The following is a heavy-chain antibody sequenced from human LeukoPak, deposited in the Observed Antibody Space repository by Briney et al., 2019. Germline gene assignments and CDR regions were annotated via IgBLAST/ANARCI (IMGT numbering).Heavy chain of an antibody. V-gene: IGHV4-31*03. Sequence: PSETLSLTCSVSGGSISSDDYCWSWIRQHPGKGLEWIGYIYYSGGTYYNPSLKSRVALSVDTSKNQFSLKLSSLTAADTAVYYCAKSREEIRGLDAFDIWGQGTMVTVSS. D-gene: IGHD5-24*01. CDR3: AKSREEIRGLDAFDI. CDR1: GGSISSDDYC. CDR2: IYYSGGT. J-gene: IGHJ3*02.